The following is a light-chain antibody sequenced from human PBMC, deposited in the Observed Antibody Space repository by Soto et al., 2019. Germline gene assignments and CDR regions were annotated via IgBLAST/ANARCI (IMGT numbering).Light chain of an antibody. CDR1: QSVXSN. V-gene: IGKV3-15*01. J-gene: IGKJ5*01. Sequence: IVMTQSPATLSVSLGERATLSCRSSQSVXSNLTWDEQQPGQSTRILSSGQPTRATGIPARFIGSGSGKEFTLTISSLQSEYFAVYYCKQYKEWPTCTFGQGTRLEIK. CDR2: GQP. CDR3: KQYKEWPTCT.